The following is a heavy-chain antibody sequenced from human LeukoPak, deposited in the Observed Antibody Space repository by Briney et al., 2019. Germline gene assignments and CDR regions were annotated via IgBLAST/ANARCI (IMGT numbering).Heavy chain of an antibody. CDR2: ISGSGGST. CDR3: AKRIPQIAAPNSPLDY. V-gene: IGHV3-23*01. CDR1: GFTFSSYG. Sequence: PGGSLRLSCAASGFTFSSYGMSWVRQAPGKGLEWVSVISGSGGSTYYADSVKGRFTISRDNSKNTLYLQMNSLRAEDTAVYYCAKRIPQIAAPNSPLDYWGQGTLVTVSS. J-gene: IGHJ4*02. D-gene: IGHD2-15*01.